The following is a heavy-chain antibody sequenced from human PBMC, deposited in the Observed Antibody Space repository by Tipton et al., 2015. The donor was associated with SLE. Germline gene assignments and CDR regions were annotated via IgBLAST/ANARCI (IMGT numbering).Heavy chain of an antibody. CDR2: IYYSGST. V-gene: IGHV4-39*02. CDR3: AREGGSF. CDR1: GGSISSSSYY. Sequence: TLSLTCTVSGGSISSSSYYWGWIRQPPGKGLEWIGSIYYSGSTYYNPSLKSRVTISVDTSKNQFSLKLSSVTAADTAVYYCAREGGSFWGQGTLVTVSS. J-gene: IGHJ4*02. D-gene: IGHD1-26*01.